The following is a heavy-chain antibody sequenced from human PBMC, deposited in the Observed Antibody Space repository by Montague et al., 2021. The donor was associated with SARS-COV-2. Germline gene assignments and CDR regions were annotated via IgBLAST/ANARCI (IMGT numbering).Heavy chain of an antibody. J-gene: IGHJ3*02. Sequence: SLRLSCAASGFTFSAYAMNWVRQAPGKGLEWVSAISDRGGAAYYAGSVRGRFTNSRDNSNNTLYLQMKSLRGEDTAIYYCAKVRQMVGIYDVFDIWGQGTIVIVSS. CDR1: GFTFSAYA. D-gene: IGHD2-21*01. V-gene: IGHV3-23*01. CDR2: ISDRGGAA. CDR3: AKVRQMVGIYDVFDI.